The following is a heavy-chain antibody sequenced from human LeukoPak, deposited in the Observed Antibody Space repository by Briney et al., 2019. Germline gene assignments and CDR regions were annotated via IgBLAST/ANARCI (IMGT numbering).Heavy chain of an antibody. CDR3: ARVRHNPLEYGYYMDV. V-gene: IGHV4-34*01. CDR2: INLTANT. CDR1: GGSFSGFY. D-gene: IGHD3-3*01. J-gene: IGHJ6*03. Sequence: SETLSLTCAVDGGSFSGFYWTWIRQTPGKGLESIGEINLTANTNYNPSLTDYTPSLKSRVTISVDPSQNHLSLNLRSVTAADTGVYYCARVRHNPLEYGYYMDVWGKGTTVTVSS.